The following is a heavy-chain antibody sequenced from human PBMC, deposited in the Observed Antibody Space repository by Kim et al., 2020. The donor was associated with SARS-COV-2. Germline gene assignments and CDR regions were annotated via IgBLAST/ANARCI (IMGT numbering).Heavy chain of an antibody. V-gene: IGHV5-51*01. Sequence: GESLKISCKGSGYSFTSYWIGWVRQMPGKGLEWMGIIYPGDSDTRYSPSFQGQVTISADKSISTAYLQWSSLKASDTAMYYCARALTSCSSTSCYGVYYYGMDVWGQGTTVTVSS. CDR2: IYPGDSDT. J-gene: IGHJ6*02. D-gene: IGHD2-2*01. CDR1: GYSFTSYW. CDR3: ARALTSCSSTSCYGVYYYGMDV.